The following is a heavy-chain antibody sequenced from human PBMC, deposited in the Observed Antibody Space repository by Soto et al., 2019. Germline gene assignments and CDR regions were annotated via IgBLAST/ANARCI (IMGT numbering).Heavy chain of an antibody. CDR1: GFTFDDYA. CDR2: ISWNSGSI. CDR3: AKGRELPGGGAFDI. Sequence: PGGSLRLSCAASGFTFDDYAMQWVRQAPGKGLGWVSGISWNSGSIGYADSVKGRFTISRDNAKNSLYLQMNSLRAEDTALYYCAKGRELPGGGAFDIWGQGTMVTVSS. V-gene: IGHV3-9*01. J-gene: IGHJ3*02. D-gene: IGHD1-26*01.